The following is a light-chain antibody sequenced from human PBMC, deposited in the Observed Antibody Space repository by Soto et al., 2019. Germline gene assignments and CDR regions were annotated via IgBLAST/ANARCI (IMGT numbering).Light chain of an antibody. CDR2: GNS. J-gene: IGLJ2*01. V-gene: IGLV1-40*01. CDR3: QSYDSSLDVV. CDR1: SSNIGAGYD. Sequence: QSVLTQPPSVSGARGQRVTISCTGSSSNIGAGYDVHWYQQLPGTAPKLLIYGNSNRPSGVPDRFSGSKSGTSASLAITGLQAEDEAGYYCQSYDSSLDVVFGGGTKLTVL.